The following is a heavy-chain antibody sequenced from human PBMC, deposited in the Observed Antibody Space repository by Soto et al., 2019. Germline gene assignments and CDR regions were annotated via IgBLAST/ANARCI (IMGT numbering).Heavy chain of an antibody. J-gene: IGHJ5*01. Sequence: GGSLRLSCAAYGFTFSSYAMSWVRQAPGKGLEWVSAISGSGGSTYYADSVKGRFTISRDNAKNSLYLQMNSLRAEDTAVYYCARDYPIVATIEYNWFEPWGQGTLVTVSS. CDR3: ARDYPIVATIEYNWFEP. CDR2: ISGSGGST. V-gene: IGHV3-23*01. D-gene: IGHD5-12*01. CDR1: GFTFSSYA.